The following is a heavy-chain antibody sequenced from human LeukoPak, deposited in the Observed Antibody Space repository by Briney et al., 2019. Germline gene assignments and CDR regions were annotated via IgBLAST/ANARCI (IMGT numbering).Heavy chain of an antibody. CDR3: TRLLPSSHHFFGS. CDR1: GFTVSNDY. V-gene: IGHV3-53*01. Sequence: TGGSLRLSCAVSGFTVSNDYMSWVRQAPGKGLEWVSVIYGGGDTYYADSVRGRLTISRDNFENTLFLQMDSLRPEDTAVYYCTRLLPSSHHFFGSWGQGTLVTVSS. D-gene: IGHD6-6*01. J-gene: IGHJ4*02. CDR2: IYGGGDT.